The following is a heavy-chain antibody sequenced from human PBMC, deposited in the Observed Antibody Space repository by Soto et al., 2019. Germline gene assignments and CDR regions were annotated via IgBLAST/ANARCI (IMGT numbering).Heavy chain of an antibody. J-gene: IGHJ4*02. CDR2: IYYSGST. CDR3: ARGGEVAGIIPDYFDY. V-gene: IGHV4-61*01. D-gene: IGHD6-19*01. CDR1: GGSVSSGSYY. Sequence: SETLSLTCTVSGGSVSSGSYYWSWIRQPPGKGLEWIGYIYYSGSTNYNPSLKSRVTISVDTSKNQFSLKLSSVTAADTAVYYCARGGEVAGIIPDYFDYWGQGTLVTVSS.